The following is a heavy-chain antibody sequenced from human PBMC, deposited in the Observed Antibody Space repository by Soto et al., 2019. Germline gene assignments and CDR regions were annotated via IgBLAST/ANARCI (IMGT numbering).Heavy chain of an antibody. CDR3: ARDNWNRHYYYYYGMDV. Sequence: SVKVSCKASGGTFSSYAISWVRQAPGQGLEWMGGIIPIFGTANYAQKFQGRVTITADESTSTAYMELSSLRSEDTAVYYCARDNWNRHYYYYYGMDVWGQGTTVTAP. V-gene: IGHV1-69*13. CDR2: IIPIFGTA. D-gene: IGHD1-20*01. J-gene: IGHJ6*02. CDR1: GGTFSSYA.